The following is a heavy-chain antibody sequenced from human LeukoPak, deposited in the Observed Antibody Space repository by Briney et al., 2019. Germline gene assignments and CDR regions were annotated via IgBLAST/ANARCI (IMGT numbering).Heavy chain of an antibody. CDR1: GFTFGSYA. V-gene: IGHV3-21*01. D-gene: IGHD3-3*01. Sequence: GGSLRLSCAASGFTFGSYAMNWVRQAPGKGLEWVSSISSSSSYIYYADSVKGRFTISRDNAKNSLYLQMNSLRAEDTAVYYCARADRLAYYDFWSGYPGGSEKPNNWFDPWGQGTLVTVSS. J-gene: IGHJ5*02. CDR2: ISSSSSYI. CDR3: ARADRLAYYDFWSGYPGGSEKPNNWFDP.